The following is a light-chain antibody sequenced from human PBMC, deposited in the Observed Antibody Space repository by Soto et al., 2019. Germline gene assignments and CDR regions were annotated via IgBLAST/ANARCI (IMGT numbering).Light chain of an antibody. J-gene: IGLJ1*01. CDR2: EVS. CDR3: SSYTSGSTPYV. CDR1: SSDVGSYDY. V-gene: IGLV2-14*01. Sequence: QSALTQPASVSGSPGQSITISCTGTSSDVGSYDYVSWYQQHPGKAPKLMIFEVSNRPSGVSNRFSGSKSGNTASLTISGLQAEDEADYYCSSYTSGSTPYVFGTGTKVTVL.